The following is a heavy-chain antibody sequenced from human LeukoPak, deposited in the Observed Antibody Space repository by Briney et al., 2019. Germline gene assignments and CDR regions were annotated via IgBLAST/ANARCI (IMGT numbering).Heavy chain of an antibody. CDR1: GFTFDDYA. J-gene: IGHJ3*02. D-gene: IGHD3-22*01. Sequence: PGRSLRLSCAASGFTFDDYAMHWVRQAPGKGLEWVSGISWNSGSIGYADSVKGRFTISRDNAKNSLYLQMNSLRAEDTALYYCAKDKRSYCDSSGAFDIWGQGTMVTVSS. CDR3: AKDKRSYCDSSGAFDI. CDR2: ISWNSGSI. V-gene: IGHV3-9*01.